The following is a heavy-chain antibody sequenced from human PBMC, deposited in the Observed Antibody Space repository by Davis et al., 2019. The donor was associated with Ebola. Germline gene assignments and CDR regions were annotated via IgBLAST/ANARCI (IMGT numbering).Heavy chain of an antibody. Sequence: MPGGSLRLSCSASGGSVGSDYWSWIRQSPGKGLEWIAFISNGGRTIYNPSLRGRVTISIDTSKNQFSLEVRSVTAADTAFYYCVRGSDAYKTGYWGQGTLVTVSS. V-gene: IGHV4-59*02. J-gene: IGHJ4*02. D-gene: IGHD5-24*01. CDR2: ISNGGRT. CDR3: VRGSDAYKTGY. CDR1: GGSVGSDY.